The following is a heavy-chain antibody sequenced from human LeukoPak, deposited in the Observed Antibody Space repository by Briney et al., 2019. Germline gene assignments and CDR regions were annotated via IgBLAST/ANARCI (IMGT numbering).Heavy chain of an antibody. CDR1: GYTFTTYF. D-gene: IGHD3-22*01. CDR2: INPSGGRT. V-gene: IGHV1-46*01. CDR3: ARGAPYYNSSGHYFDY. J-gene: IGHJ4*02. Sequence: GASVKVSCKASGYTFTTYFIHWVRQAPGQGLEWTGVINPSGGRTSYAQKFQGRVTMTRDTPSSTVYMDLISLRSEDTAVYYCARGAPYYNSSGHYFDYWGQGSLVTVSS.